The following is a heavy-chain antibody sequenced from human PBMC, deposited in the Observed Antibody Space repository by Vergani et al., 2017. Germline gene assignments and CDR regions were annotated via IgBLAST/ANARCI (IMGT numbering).Heavy chain of an antibody. CDR2: ISSSGSTI. CDR3: AGDCSSTSCYLGRDYYYYYMDV. Sequence: QVQLVESGGGLVKPGGSLRLSCAVSGFTFSDYYMSWIRQAPGKGLEWVSYISSSGSTIYYADSVKGRFTISRDNAKNSLYLQMNSLRVEDTAVYYCAGDCSSTSCYLGRDYYYYYMDVWGKGTTVTVSS. CDR1: GFTFSDYY. J-gene: IGHJ6*03. V-gene: IGHV3-11*01. D-gene: IGHD2-2*01.